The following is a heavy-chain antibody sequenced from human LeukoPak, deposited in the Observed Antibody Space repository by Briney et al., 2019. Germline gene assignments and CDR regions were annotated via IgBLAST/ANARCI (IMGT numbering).Heavy chain of an antibody. CDR3: ARDPGSYFYYYYYYMDV. J-gene: IGHJ6*03. CDR2: ISSSGSTI. CDR1: GFTFSSYE. V-gene: IGHV3-48*03. D-gene: IGHD1-26*01. Sequence: GGSLRLSCAASGFTFSSYEMNWVRQAPGKGLEWVSYISSSGSTIYYADSVKGRFTISRDNAKNTLYLQMNSLRAEDTAVYYCARDPGSYFYYYYYYMDVWGKGTTVTVSS.